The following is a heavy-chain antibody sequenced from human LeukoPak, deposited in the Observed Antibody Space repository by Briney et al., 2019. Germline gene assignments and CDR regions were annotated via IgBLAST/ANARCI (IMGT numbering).Heavy chain of an antibody. J-gene: IGHJ4*02. CDR3: TTGGLSCSNINC. CDR2: IKSETDGGTI. D-gene: IGHD2-2*01. V-gene: IGHV3-15*07. CDR1: GFSFKNAW. Sequence: PGGSLRLSCVMSGFSFKNAWMNWVRQAPGKGLEWVGRIKSETDGGTIDYTAPVKGRFSISRDDSKNTVYLQMNGLKTEDTAVYYCTTGGLSCSNINCWGQGTLVTVSS.